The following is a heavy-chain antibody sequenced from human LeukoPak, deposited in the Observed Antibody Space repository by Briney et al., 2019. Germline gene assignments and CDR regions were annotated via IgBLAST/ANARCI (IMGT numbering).Heavy chain of an antibody. Sequence: GASVKVSCKASGYTFTSYGISWVRQAPGQGLEWMGWISAYNGNTNYAQKLQGRVTMTTDTSTSTAYMELRSLRSDDTAVYYCARDWLERFDTKGYYYYMDVWGKGTTVTVSS. V-gene: IGHV1-18*01. D-gene: IGHD1-1*01. CDR1: GYTFTSYG. CDR3: ARDWLERFDTKGYYYYMDV. J-gene: IGHJ6*03. CDR2: ISAYNGNT.